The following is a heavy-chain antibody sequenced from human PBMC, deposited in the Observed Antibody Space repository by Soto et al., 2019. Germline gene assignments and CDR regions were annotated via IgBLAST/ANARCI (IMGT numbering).Heavy chain of an antibody. J-gene: IGHJ4*02. Sequence: GGSLRLSCEVSGFVLRTYDASWVRQAPGKGLEWLAVIIAWGQTIYSAESARGRFTISRDDAKNTLHLQIDSLTVEDTAVYYCVPRLNPRVPDHWGQGTLVTVSS. CDR2: IIAWGQTI. D-gene: IGHD3-22*01. CDR3: VPRLNPRVPDH. CDR1: GFVLRTYD. V-gene: IGHV3-23*01.